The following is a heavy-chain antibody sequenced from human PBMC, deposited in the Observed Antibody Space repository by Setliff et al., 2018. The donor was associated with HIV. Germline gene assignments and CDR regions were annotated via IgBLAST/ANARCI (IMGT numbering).Heavy chain of an antibody. CDR2: IGPSCSST. J-gene: IGHJ4*02. D-gene: IGHD6-6*01. CDR3: ARDHIAARSVDY. V-gene: IGHV1-46*02. Sequence: ASVKVSCKTSAYTFNSYYMHWIRQAPGQGLEWMGLIGPSCSSTTYAQNFQGRVTMSRDTSTNTVYMELSSLRSEDTAVYYCARDHIAARSVDYWGQGTLVTVSS. CDR1: AYTFNSYY.